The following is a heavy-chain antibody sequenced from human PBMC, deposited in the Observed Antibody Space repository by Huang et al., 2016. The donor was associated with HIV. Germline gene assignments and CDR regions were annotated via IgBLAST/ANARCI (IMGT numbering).Heavy chain of an antibody. CDR3: AREIMISFGGPFDP. CDR2: INHRGTT. Sequence: LTCAVYGGSFSSYYWNWIRQSPGKGLEWIGQINHRGTTTYNPSLKSRVTRSVDTSKNQFSRKLNAVTAADTAVYYCAREIMISFGGPFDPWGQGTLVTVSS. J-gene: IGHJ5*02. CDR1: GGSFSSYY. D-gene: IGHD3-16*01. V-gene: IGHV4-34*01.